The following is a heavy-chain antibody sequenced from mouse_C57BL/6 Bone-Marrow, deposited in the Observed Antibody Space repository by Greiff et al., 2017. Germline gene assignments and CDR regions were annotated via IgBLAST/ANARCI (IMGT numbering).Heavy chain of an antibody. Sequence: QVQLQQSGAELVRPGTSVKMSCKASGYTFTNYWIGWAKQRPGHGLEWIGDIYPGGGYTNYNEQFKGKATLTADKSSSTAYMQFSSLTSEDSAIYYCARGFPYYAMYYWGQGTSVTVSS. CDR2: IYPGGGYT. V-gene: IGHV1-63*01. CDR3: ARGFPYYAMYY. J-gene: IGHJ4*01. CDR1: GYTFTNYW.